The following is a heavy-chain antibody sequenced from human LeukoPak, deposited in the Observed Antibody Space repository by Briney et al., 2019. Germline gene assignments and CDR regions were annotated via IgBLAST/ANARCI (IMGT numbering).Heavy chain of an antibody. Sequence: PGGSLRLSCAASGFTFSTSSMSWVRQAPGKGLEWVSVISGSGGSTYYADSVKGRFTISRDNSKNTLYLQMNSLKPEDTAVYYCARVAEAAAFDSWGQGTLVTVSS. V-gene: IGHV3-23*01. CDR3: ARVAEAAAFDS. J-gene: IGHJ4*02. CDR1: GFTFSTSS. CDR2: ISGSGGST. D-gene: IGHD6-13*01.